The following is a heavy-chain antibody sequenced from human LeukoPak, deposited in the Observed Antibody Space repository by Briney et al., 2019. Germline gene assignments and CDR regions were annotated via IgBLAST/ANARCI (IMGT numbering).Heavy chain of an antibody. CDR3: ARRNVEGSTFDS. CDR2: IYYSGST. D-gene: IGHD3-10*02. V-gene: IGHV4-39*07. Sequence: SESLSLTCPVSTPSISRRNYYWDWIRQPPGKGLEWIGSIYYSGSTYYNPSLKSRATTSVDTSKSQFSLKLSSVTAADTAVYYCARRNVEGSTFDSWGQGTLVTVSS. J-gene: IGHJ4*02. CDR1: TPSISRRNYY.